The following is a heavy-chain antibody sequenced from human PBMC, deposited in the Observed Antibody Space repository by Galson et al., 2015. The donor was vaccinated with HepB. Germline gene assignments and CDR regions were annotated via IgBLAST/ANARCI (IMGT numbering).Heavy chain of an antibody. CDR3: ATGVGQVRGVLDNY. J-gene: IGHJ4*02. Sequence: SVKVSCKVSGYTLTELSMHWVRQAPGKGLEWMGGFDPEDGETIYAQKFQGRVTMTEDTSTDTAYMELSSLRSEDTAVYYCATGVGQVRGVLDNYWGQGNLVTVSS. V-gene: IGHV1-24*01. CDR2: FDPEDGET. CDR1: GYTLTELS. D-gene: IGHD3-10*01.